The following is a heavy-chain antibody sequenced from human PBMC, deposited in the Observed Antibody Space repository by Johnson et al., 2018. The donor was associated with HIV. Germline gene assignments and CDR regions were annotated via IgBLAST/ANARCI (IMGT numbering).Heavy chain of an antibody. Sequence: VQVVESGGGLVQPGGSLRLSCAASAFTFSRYWMHWVRQAPGKGLVWVSRINSDGNSATYADSVKGRFTITRDNSKNTLYLQMNSLRAEDTAVYYCAKDRGIAAAGTFDIWGQGTMVTVSS. V-gene: IGHV3-74*01. CDR3: AKDRGIAAAGTFDI. J-gene: IGHJ3*02. CDR2: INSDGNSA. D-gene: IGHD6-13*01. CDR1: AFTFSRYW.